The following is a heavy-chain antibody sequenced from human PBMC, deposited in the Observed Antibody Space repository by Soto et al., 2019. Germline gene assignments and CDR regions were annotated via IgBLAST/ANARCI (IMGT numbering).Heavy chain of an antibody. CDR3: VRGPSDHKLRLVEWPYGDY. CDR1: GFIVSCNQ. D-gene: IGHD3-3*01. V-gene: IGHV3-53*01. Sequence: EVQLVESGGGLIQPGGSLRLSCVASGFIVSCNQMSWVRQAPGKGLEWVSVIYSGHTTYYADSVEGRFTISRDDSKNTLYLQMNSLRVEDTAVYYCVRGPSDHKLRLVEWPYGDYWGQGALVTVSS. CDR2: IYSGHTT. J-gene: IGHJ4*02.